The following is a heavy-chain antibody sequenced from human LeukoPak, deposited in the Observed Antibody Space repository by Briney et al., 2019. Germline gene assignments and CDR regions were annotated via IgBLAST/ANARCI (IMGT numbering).Heavy chain of an antibody. J-gene: IGHJ4*02. CDR3: ARDSELKVGGSFDY. CDR2: IYDGGST. D-gene: IGHD3-16*01. CDR1: GFTVSSNS. Sequence: GGSLRLSCAASGFTVSSNSMSWVRQAPGKGLEWVSVIYDGGSTYHTDSVKGRFSFSRDNSKNTVYLQMNSLRAEDTAVYYCARDSELKVGGSFDYWGQGTLVTVSS. V-gene: IGHV3-66*01.